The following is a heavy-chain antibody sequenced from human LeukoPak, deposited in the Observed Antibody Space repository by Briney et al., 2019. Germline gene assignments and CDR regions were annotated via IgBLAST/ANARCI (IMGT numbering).Heavy chain of an antibody. CDR2: INHSGST. CDR3: ARGKRKARVVITTWFDP. V-gene: IGHV4-34*01. Sequence: SETLSLTCAVYGGSFSGYYWSWIRQPPGKGLEWIGEINHSGSTNYNPSLKSRVTMSVDTSKNQFSLKLSSVTAADTAVYYCARGKRKARVVITTWFDPWGQGTLVTVSS. D-gene: IGHD3-22*01. CDR1: GGSFSGYY. J-gene: IGHJ5*02.